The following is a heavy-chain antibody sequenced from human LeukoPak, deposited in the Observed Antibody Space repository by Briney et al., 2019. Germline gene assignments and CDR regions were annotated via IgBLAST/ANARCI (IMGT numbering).Heavy chain of an antibody. CDR2: IYSGGST. CDR1: EFSVGSNY. Sequence: GGSLRLSCAASEFSVGSNYMTWVRQAPGKGLEWVSLIYSGGSTYYADSVKGRFTISRDNSKNTLYLQMNSLRAEDTAVYYCARYNILTASDYWGQGILVTVSS. D-gene: IGHD3-9*01. J-gene: IGHJ4*02. CDR3: ARYNILTASDY. V-gene: IGHV3-66*01.